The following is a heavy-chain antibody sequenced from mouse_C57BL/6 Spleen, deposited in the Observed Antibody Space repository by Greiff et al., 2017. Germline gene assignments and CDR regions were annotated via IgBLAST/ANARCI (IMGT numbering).Heavy chain of an antibody. D-gene: IGHD1-1*01. V-gene: IGHV1-82*01. CDR1: GYAFSSSW. J-gene: IGHJ2*01. CDR3: AREIYYYVFDY. Sequence: QVQLKQSGPELVKPGASVKISCKASGYAFSSSWMNWVKQRPGKGLEWIGRIYPGDGDTNYNGKFKGKATLTADKSSSTAYMQLSSLTSEDSAVYVCAREIYYYVFDYWGQGTTLTVSS. CDR2: IYPGDGDT.